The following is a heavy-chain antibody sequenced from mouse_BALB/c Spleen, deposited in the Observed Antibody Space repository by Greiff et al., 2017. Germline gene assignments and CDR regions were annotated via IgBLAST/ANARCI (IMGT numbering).Heavy chain of an antibody. CDR3: ARRGYYGNYEAMDY. CDR2: ISYSGST. Sequence: EVKLVESGPGLVKPSQSLSLTCTVTGYSITRDYAWNWIRQFPGNKLEWMGYISYSGSTSYNPSLKSRISITRDTSKNQFFLQLNSVTTEDTATYYCARRGYYGNYEAMDYWGQGTSVTVSS. V-gene: IGHV3-2*02. D-gene: IGHD2-1*01. J-gene: IGHJ4*01. CDR1: GYSITRDYA.